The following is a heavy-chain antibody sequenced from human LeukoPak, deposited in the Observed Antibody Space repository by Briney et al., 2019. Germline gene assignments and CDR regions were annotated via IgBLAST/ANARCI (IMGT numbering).Heavy chain of an antibody. Sequence: GGSLRLSCAASGFTFSDYYMSWIRQAPGKGLEWVSYISSSSSYTNYADSVKGRFTISRDNAKNSLYLQMNSLRAEDTAVYYCARVYYDILTVYPRYFDYWGQGPLVTVS. CDR2: ISSSSSYT. J-gene: IGHJ4*02. CDR3: ARVYYDILTVYPRYFDY. D-gene: IGHD3-9*01. CDR1: GFTFSDYY. V-gene: IGHV3-11*06.